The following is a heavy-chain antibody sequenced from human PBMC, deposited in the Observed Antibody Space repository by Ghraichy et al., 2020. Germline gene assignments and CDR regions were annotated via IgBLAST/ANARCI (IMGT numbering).Heavy chain of an antibody. V-gene: IGHV3-48*03. CDR1: GFSFSSYE. D-gene: IGHD6-19*01. CDR3: ARGTSSGWNFDY. Sequence: GESLNISCAASGFSFSSYEMNWVRQAPGRGLEWVSYIRASSNTIYYADSVKGRFTISRDNAKSSLYLQMNSLRAEDTAVYYCARGTSSGWNFDYWGQGTLVTVSS. CDR2: IRASSNTI. J-gene: IGHJ4*02.